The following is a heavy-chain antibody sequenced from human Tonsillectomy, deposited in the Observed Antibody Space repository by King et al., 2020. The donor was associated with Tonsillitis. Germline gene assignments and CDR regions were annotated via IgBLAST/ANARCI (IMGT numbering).Heavy chain of an antibody. CDR2: ISAYNGNT. J-gene: IGHJ6*02. V-gene: IGHV1-18*04. Sequence: QLVQSGAEVKKPGASVKVSCKASGYTFTSYGISWVRQAPGQGLEWMGWISAYNGNTNYAQKLQGRVTMTTDTSTSTAYMELRSLRSDETALYYCARDHQGGSGSPDPTYYSYGMDVWGQGTTVTVSS. D-gene: IGHD3-10*01. CDR3: ARDHQGGSGSPDPTYYSYGMDV. CDR1: GYTFTSYG.